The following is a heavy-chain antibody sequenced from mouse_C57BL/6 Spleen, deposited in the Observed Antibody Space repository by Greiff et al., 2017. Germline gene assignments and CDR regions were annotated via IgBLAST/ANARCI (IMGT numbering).Heavy chain of an antibody. V-gene: IGHV1-54*01. D-gene: IGHD1-1*01. CDR3: ARVEDYYGSSYSWFAY. CDR2: INPGGGGT. Sequence: QVQLQQSGAELVRPGTSVKVSCKASGYAFTNYLIEWVKQRPGQGLEWIGVINPGGGGTNYNEKFKGKATLTADKSSSTAYMQLSSLTSEDAAVYFCARVEDYYGSSYSWFAYWGQGTLVTVSA. J-gene: IGHJ3*01. CDR1: GYAFTNYL.